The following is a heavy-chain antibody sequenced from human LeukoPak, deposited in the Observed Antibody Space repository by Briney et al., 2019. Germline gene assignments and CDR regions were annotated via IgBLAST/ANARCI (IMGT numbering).Heavy chain of an antibody. CDR1: GGSFSGYY. D-gene: IGHD2-2*01. CDR3: ARGVGYQLIFGVDY. Sequence: SETLSLTCAGYGGSFSGYYWSWIRQPPGKGLEWIGEINHRGSTNYNPSLKSRGTISVDTSKNQFSLKLCSVTAADTAVYYCARGVGYQLIFGVDYWGQGTLVTVSS. V-gene: IGHV4-34*01. CDR2: INHRGST. J-gene: IGHJ4*01.